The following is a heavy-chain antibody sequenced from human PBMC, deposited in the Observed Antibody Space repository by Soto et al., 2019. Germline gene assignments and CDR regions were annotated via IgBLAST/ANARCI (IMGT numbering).Heavy chain of an antibody. CDR1: GFTFSSYA. CDR3: AKRLSSSSGAFDI. D-gene: IGHD6-13*01. J-gene: IGHJ3*02. Sequence: PGGSLRLSCAASGFTFSSYAMSRVRQAPGKGLEWVSAISGSGGSTYYADSVKGRFTISRDNSKNTLYLQMNSLRAEDTAVYYCAKRLSSSSGAFDIWGQGTMVTVSS. CDR2: ISGSGGST. V-gene: IGHV3-23*01.